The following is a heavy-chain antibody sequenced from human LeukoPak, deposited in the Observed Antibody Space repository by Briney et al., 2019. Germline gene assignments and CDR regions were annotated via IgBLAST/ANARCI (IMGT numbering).Heavy chain of an antibody. D-gene: IGHD3-10*01. CDR2: IYSGGST. CDR1: GFTVSSNY. V-gene: IGHV3-66*01. J-gene: IGHJ4*02. CDR3: ARVRWFGSYFDY. Sequence: GGSLRLSCAASGFTVSSNYMSWVRQAPGKGLEWVSVIYSGGSTYYADSVKGRFTISRDNSKNTLYLQMSSLRAEDTAVYYCARVRWFGSYFDYWGQGTLVTVSS.